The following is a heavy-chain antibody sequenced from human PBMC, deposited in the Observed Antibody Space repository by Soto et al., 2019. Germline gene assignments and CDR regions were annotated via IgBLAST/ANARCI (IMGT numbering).Heavy chain of an antibody. CDR3: ARDLRGSYDSSGYLYYYYGMDV. V-gene: IGHV4-59*02. J-gene: IGHJ6*02. CDR2: IYYSGST. CDR1: GGSDSRYY. Sequence: PSETLSLTCTGRGGSDSRYYWSWIRQTPGKGLEWIGYIYYSGSTNYNPSLKSRVTISVDTSKNQFSLKLSSVTAADTAVYYCARDLRGSYDSSGYLYYYYGMDVWGQGTTVTVSS. D-gene: IGHD3-22*01.